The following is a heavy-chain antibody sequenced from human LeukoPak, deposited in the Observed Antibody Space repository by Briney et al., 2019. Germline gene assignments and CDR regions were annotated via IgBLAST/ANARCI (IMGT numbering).Heavy chain of an antibody. D-gene: IGHD3-9*01. Sequence: PGGSLRLSCAASGFTFSSYWMSWVRQAPGKGLEWVANIKQDGSEKYYVDSVKGRFTISRVNAKNSLYLQMNSLRAEDTAVYYCARDSHIRYFEPTLDYWGQGTLVTVSS. CDR3: ARDSHIRYFEPTLDY. V-gene: IGHV3-7*01. CDR1: GFTFSSYW. CDR2: IKQDGSEK. J-gene: IGHJ4*02.